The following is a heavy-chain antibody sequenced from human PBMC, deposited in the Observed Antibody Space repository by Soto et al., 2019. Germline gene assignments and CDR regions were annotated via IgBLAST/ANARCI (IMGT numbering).Heavy chain of an antibody. D-gene: IGHD3-16*01. CDR1: GFIFSNYG. J-gene: IGHJ5*01. Sequence: PGGSLRLSCAASGFIFSNYGMHWVRQAPGKGLEWVAVISYDGSDKYYADSVKGRFTISRDNSKNTLSLQMNSLRAEDTALYFCVKDVGWNYVADSWGQGTLVTVSS. CDR3: VKDVGWNYVADS. V-gene: IGHV3-30*18. CDR2: ISYDGSDK.